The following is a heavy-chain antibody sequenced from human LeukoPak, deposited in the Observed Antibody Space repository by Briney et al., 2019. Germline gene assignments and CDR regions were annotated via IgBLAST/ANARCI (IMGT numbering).Heavy chain of an antibody. D-gene: IGHD3-3*01. Sequence: GGSLRLSCAASGFTFSSYAMSWVRQAPGKGLEWGSAISGSGGSTYYADSVKGRFTIPRDNSKNTLYLQMNSLRAEDTAVYYCAKIWSGPPFYFDYWGQGTLVTVSS. CDR1: GFTFSSYA. CDR3: AKIWSGPPFYFDY. V-gene: IGHV3-23*01. CDR2: ISGSGGST. J-gene: IGHJ4*02.